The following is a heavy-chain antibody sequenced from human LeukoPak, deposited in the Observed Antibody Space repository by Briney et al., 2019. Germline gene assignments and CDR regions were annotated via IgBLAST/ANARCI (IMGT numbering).Heavy chain of an antibody. V-gene: IGHV4-59*01. CDR1: GGSISSYY. CDR3: ARGRVVVVVAATRVIYYYYMDV. Sequence: SETLSLTCTVSGGSISSYYWGWIRQPPGKGLEWIGYIYYSGSTNYNPSLKSRVTISVDTSKNQFSLKLSSVTAADTAVYYCARGRVVVVVAATRVIYYYYMDVWGKGTTVTVSS. J-gene: IGHJ6*03. D-gene: IGHD2-15*01. CDR2: IYYSGST.